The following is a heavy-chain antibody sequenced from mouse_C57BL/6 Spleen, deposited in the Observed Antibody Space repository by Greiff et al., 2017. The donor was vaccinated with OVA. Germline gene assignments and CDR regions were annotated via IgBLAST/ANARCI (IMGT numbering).Heavy chain of an antibody. J-gene: IGHJ4*01. V-gene: IGHV5-6*02. Sequence: EVMLVESGGDLVKPGGSLKLSCAASGFTFSSYGMSWVRQTPDKRLEWVATISSGGSYTYYPASVKGRFTISRDNAKNTLYLQMSSLKSEDTAMYYCGRRDSNYGFGAMDYWGQGTSVTVSS. CDR2: ISSGGSYT. D-gene: IGHD2-5*01. CDR3: GRRDSNYGFGAMDY. CDR1: GFTFSSYG.